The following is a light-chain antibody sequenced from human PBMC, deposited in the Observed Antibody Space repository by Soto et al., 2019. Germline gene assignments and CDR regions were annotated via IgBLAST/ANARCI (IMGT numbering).Light chain of an antibody. Sequence: EIVLTQSPATLSLSPGERATISCRASQSVSSYLAWYQHKPGQAPRLLIYDASNRATGIPARFSGSGSGTEFTLTISSLEPEDFAVYYCQQRSSWHPITFGQGTRLEIK. CDR1: QSVSSY. CDR3: QQRSSWHPIT. J-gene: IGKJ5*01. CDR2: DAS. V-gene: IGKV3-11*01.